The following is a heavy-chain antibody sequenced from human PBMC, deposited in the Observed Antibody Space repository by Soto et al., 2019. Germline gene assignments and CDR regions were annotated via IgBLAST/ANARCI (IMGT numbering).Heavy chain of an antibody. CDR3: ARAQWDYDILTGRLWGAFNI. D-gene: IGHD3-9*01. V-gene: IGHV4-30-2*01. J-gene: IGHJ3*02. CDR1: GGSISSGGYS. Sequence: QLQLQESGSGLVKPSQTLSLTCAVSGGSISSGGYSWSWIRQPPGKGLEWIGNIYHGGGTYYNPSLESRLTISVDKSMNQFSLKLTSVTAADTAVYYCARAQWDYDILTGRLWGAFNIWGQGTMVTVSS. CDR2: IYHGGGT.